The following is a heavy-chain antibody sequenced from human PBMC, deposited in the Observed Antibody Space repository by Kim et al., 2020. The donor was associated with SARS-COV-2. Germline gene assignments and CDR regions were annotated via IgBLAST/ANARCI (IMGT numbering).Heavy chain of an antibody. J-gene: IGHJ4*02. CDR3: ARAKREAESFDY. D-gene: IGHD2-15*01. Sequence: YYNPSLKSRVTISVDTSKNQFSLKLSSVTAADTAVYYCARAKREAESFDYWGQGTLVTVSS. V-gene: IGHV4-31*02.